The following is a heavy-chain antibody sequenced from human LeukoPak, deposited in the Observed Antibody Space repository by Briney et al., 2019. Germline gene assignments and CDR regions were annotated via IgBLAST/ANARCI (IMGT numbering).Heavy chain of an antibody. CDR1: GYSISSGYY. Sequence: SETLSLTCTVSGYSISSGYYWGWIRQPPGKGLEWIGSIYHSGSTYYNPSLKSRVTIPVDTSKNQFSLKLSSVTAADTAVYYCASRSYYDFWSGYLVFDYWGQGTLVTVSS. D-gene: IGHD3-3*01. J-gene: IGHJ4*02. V-gene: IGHV4-38-2*02. CDR2: IYHSGST. CDR3: ASRSYYDFWSGYLVFDY.